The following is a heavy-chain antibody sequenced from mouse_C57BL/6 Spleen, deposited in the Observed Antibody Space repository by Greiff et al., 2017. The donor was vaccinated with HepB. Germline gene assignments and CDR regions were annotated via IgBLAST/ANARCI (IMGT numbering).Heavy chain of an antibody. J-gene: IGHJ3*01. Sequence: EVQLQQSGPELVKPGASVKISCKASGYTFTDYYMNWVKQSPGESLEWIGGINPNNGGTSYNQKFKGKATLTVDKSSSTAYMELRSLTSEDSAVDYCARSSYYYGSSYEAYWGQGTLVTVAA. CDR1: GYTFTDYY. D-gene: IGHD1-1*01. CDR2: INPNNGGT. CDR3: ARSSYYYGSSYEAY. V-gene: IGHV1-26*01.